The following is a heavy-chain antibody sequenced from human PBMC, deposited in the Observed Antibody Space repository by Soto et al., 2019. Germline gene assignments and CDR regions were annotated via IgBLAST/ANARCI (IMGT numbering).Heavy chain of an antibody. D-gene: IGHD4-17*01. CDR1: GGSISSYY. V-gene: IGHV4-59*08. CDR2: IYYSGST. CDR3: ARQNANDDYGDLFDY. Sequence: SETLSLTCTVSGGSISSYYLSWIRQPPGKGLEWIGYIYYSGSTNYNPSLKSRVTISVDTSKNQFSLKLSSVTAADTAVYYCARQNANDDYGDLFDYWGQGTLVTVSS. J-gene: IGHJ4*02.